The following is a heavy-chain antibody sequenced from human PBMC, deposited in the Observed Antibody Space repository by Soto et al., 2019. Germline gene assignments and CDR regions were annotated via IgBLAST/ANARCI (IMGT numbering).Heavy chain of an antibody. CDR2: ISYDGSNK. Sequence: QVQLVESGGGVVQPGRSLRLSCAASGFTFSSYGMHWVRQAPGKGLEWVAVISYDGSNKYYADSVKGRFTISRDNSKNKLYLQMNRLRAEDTAVYYCAKDLGHGGRGAFDIWGQGTMVTVSS. CDR3: AKDLGHGGRGAFDI. V-gene: IGHV3-30*18. CDR1: GFTFSSYG. D-gene: IGHD7-27*01. J-gene: IGHJ3*02.